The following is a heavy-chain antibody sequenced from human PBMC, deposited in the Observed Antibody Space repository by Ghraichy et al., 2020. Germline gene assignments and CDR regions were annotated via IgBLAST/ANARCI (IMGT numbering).Heavy chain of an antibody. V-gene: IGHV3-9*01. J-gene: IGHJ4*02. CDR2: ISWNSGSI. CDR1: GFTFDDYA. D-gene: IGHD2-21*02. CDR3: AKDMGDSIVVVTADY. Sequence: LNISCAASGFTFDDYAMHWVRQAPGKGLEWVSGISWNSGSIGYADSVKGRFTISRDNAKNSLYLQMNSLRAEDTALYYCAKDMGDSIVVVTADYWGQGTLVTVSS.